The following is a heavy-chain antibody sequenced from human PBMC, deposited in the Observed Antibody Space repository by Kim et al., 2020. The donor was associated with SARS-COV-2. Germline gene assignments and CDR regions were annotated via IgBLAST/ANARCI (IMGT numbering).Heavy chain of an antibody. Sequence: GGSLRLSCAASGFTFSSYWMSWVRQAPGKGLEWVANIKQDGSEKYYVDSVKGRFTISRDNAKNSLYLQMNSLRAEDTAVYYCARDTAMALNAYYYGMDVWGQGTTVTVSS. D-gene: IGHD5-18*01. CDR3: ARDTAMALNAYYYGMDV. V-gene: IGHV3-7*01. CDR2: IKQDGSEK. J-gene: IGHJ6*02. CDR1: GFTFSSYW.